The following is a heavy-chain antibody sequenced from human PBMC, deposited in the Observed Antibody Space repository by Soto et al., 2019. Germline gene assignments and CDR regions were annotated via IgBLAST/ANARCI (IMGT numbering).Heavy chain of an antibody. CDR2: IHSDGSST. D-gene: IGHD1-26*01. CDR1: GFTFSYYW. Sequence: EVQLVESGGGLVRPSGSLRLSCAASGFTFSYYWMHWVRQAPGKGLVWVSRIHSDGSSTTYADFVKGRFIISRDNARNTVDLQMNSMRVEHTAVYYCARADRGAFDLWGQGTVVTVSS. CDR3: ARADRGAFDL. V-gene: IGHV3-74*01. J-gene: IGHJ3*01.